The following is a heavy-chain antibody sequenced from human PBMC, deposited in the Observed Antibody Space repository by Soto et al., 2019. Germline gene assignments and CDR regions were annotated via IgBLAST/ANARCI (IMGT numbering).Heavy chain of an antibody. CDR2: IVVGSGNT. V-gene: IGHV1-58*01. CDR3: AALCGGDCCGGFDY. J-gene: IGHJ4*02. Sequence: QMQLVQSGPEVKKPGTSVKVSCKASGFTFTSSAVQWVRQARGQRLEWIGWIVVGSGNTNYAQKFQERVTITRDMSTSTAYMELSSLRSEDTAVYYCAALCGGDCCGGFDYWGQGTLVTVSS. D-gene: IGHD2-21*02. CDR1: GFTFTSSA.